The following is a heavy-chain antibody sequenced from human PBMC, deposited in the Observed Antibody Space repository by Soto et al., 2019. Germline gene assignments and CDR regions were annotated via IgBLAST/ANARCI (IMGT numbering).Heavy chain of an antibody. CDR3: ARGGGYDFRSSQAPPIDV. J-gene: IGHJ6*02. Sequence: SETLSLTCNVAGGSISDFYWSWIRQSPGKRLEWIGYLYYTGSTNYNPALKSRVTISLDTSKNQFSLKVRSVTAADTAVYYCARGGGYDFRSSQAPPIDVWGQGTTVTVSS. V-gene: IGHV4-59*01. CDR1: GGSISDFY. CDR2: LYYTGST. D-gene: IGHD3-3*01.